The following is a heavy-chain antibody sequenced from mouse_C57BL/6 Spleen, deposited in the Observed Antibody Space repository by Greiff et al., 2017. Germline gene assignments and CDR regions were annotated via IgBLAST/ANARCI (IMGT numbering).Heavy chain of an antibody. J-gene: IGHJ4*01. V-gene: IGHV1-82*01. CDR2: IYPGDGAT. Sequence: VQLQQSGPELVKPGASVKISCKASGYAFSSSWMNWVKQRPGKGLEWIGRIYPGDGATNYNGKFKGKATLTADNSSSTAYMQLSSLTSEDSAVYFCARKDYDSDDGYAMDYGGQGTSVTVSS. CDR3: ARKDYDSDDGYAMDY. D-gene: IGHD2-4*01. CDR1: GYAFSSSW.